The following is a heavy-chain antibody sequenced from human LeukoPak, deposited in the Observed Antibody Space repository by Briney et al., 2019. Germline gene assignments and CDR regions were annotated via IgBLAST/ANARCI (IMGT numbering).Heavy chain of an antibody. CDR3: ASELLYGSGMVSAFDI. Sequence: SETLSLTRAVYGGSFSGYYWSWIRQPPGKGLEWIGYIHYSGSTHYNPSLKSRVTISVDTSKNQFSLKLSSVTAADTAVYYCASELLYGSGMVSAFDIWGQGTMVTVSS. V-gene: IGHV4-59*12. J-gene: IGHJ3*02. D-gene: IGHD3-10*01. CDR1: GGSFSGYY. CDR2: IHYSGST.